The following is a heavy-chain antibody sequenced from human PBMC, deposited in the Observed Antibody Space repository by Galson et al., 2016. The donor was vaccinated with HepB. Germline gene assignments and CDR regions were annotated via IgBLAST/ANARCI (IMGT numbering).Heavy chain of an antibody. J-gene: IGHJ6*04. CDR3: AGSLTSAGTPFSYGMDV. CDR2: IDPSDSYT. Sequence: QSGAEVKKPGESLKISCKISGYSFTSYWIVRVRQMPGKGLEWMGRIDPSDSYTSYSPSFQGHVTISADKSIRTAYLQWSSLKASDTAMYYCAGSLTSAGTPFSYGMDVWGKGTTVTVSS. V-gene: IGHV5-10-1*01. CDR1: GYSFTSYW. D-gene: IGHD6-19*01.